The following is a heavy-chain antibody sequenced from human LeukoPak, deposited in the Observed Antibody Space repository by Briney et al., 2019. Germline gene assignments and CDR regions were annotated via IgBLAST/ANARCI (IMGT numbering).Heavy chain of an antibody. V-gene: IGHV4-30-2*01. Sequence: PSQTLSLTCTVSGGSISSGGYYWSWIRQPPGKGLEWIGYIYHSGSTYYNPSLKSRVTISVDRSKNQFSLKLSSVTAADTAVYYCARDRVAGTRGYFDYWGQGTLVTVSS. CDR2: IYHSGST. J-gene: IGHJ4*02. D-gene: IGHD2-15*01. CDR3: ARDRVAGTRGYFDY. CDR1: GGSISSGGYY.